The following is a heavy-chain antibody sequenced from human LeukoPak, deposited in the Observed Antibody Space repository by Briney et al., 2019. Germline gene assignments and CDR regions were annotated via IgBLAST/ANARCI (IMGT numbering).Heavy chain of an antibody. D-gene: IGHD3-22*01. CDR3: AKDLYYDSSSYRLDY. CDR2: ISGSGGST. J-gene: IGHJ4*02. V-gene: IGHV3-23*01. Sequence: GGSLRLSCAASGFTFRGYAMSWVRQAPGKGLEWVSAISGSGGSTYYADSVKGRLTISRDNSKNTLYLGMNSLRAEDTAVYYCAKDLYYDSSSYRLDYWGQGTLVTVSS. CDR1: GFTFRGYA.